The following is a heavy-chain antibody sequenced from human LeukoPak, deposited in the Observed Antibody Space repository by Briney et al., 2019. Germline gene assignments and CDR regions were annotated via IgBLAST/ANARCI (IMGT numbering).Heavy chain of an antibody. CDR3: ARSAGSYNFDY. Sequence: SVKVSCKTSGYTFTSYDISWVRQAPGQGLEWMGRINVYNGNTNYAQKVQGRVTMTTDTSTTTAYMEVRSLRSDDTAVYYCARSAGSYNFDYWGQGTLVTVSS. V-gene: IGHV1-18*01. CDR2: INVYNGNT. CDR1: GYTFTSYD. J-gene: IGHJ4*02. D-gene: IGHD1-26*01.